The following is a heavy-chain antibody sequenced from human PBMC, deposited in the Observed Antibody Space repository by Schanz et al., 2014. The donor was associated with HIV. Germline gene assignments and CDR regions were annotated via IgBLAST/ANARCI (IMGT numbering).Heavy chain of an antibody. J-gene: IGHJ6*02. Sequence: QVQLVQSGAEVEKPGSSVKVSCKASGDSFTNYVISWVRQAPGQGLEWMGVINIMLGKTNYAQKFQGRVSMTADQSTSTAYMEVSSLRSDDTAVYYCASGRRSGIGWRIDVWGQGTMVSVSS. CDR2: INIMLGKT. CDR1: GDSFTNYV. CDR3: ASGRRSGIGWRIDV. V-gene: IGHV1-69*01. D-gene: IGHD6-19*01.